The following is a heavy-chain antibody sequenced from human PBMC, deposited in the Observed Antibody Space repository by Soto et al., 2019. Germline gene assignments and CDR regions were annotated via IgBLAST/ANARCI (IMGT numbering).Heavy chain of an antibody. J-gene: IGHJ4*02. Sequence: PSETLSVTCTVYYGSFSGYYWTWIRQPPETGLEWIGEINHSGSTNYNPSLKSRVTISVDTSKNQFSLKLTSVTAADTAVYYCARDKITGLFDYWGQGTLVTVSS. D-gene: IGHD2-8*02. CDR3: ARDKITGLFDY. CDR1: YGSFSGYY. V-gene: IGHV4-34*01. CDR2: INHSGST.